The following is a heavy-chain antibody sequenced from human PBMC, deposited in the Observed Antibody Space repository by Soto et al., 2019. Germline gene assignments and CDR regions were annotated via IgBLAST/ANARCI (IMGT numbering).Heavy chain of an antibody. D-gene: IGHD3-10*01. CDR3: ARSVGGSNVNFDY. V-gene: IGHV1-8*01. CDR1: GYTFTNYD. J-gene: IGHJ4*02. CDR2: MNPDSGHT. Sequence: QVQLVQSGAEVRTPGASVKVSCKASGYTFTNYDINWVRQATGQGPEWMGWMNPDSGHTGYVQKSQGRVTRTRNTAISTAYMELSNLRSEDTAVYYCARSVGGSNVNFDYWGQGTLVTVSS.